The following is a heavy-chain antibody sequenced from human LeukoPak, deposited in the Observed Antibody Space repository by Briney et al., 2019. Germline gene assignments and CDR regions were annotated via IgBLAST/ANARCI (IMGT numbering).Heavy chain of an antibody. CDR2: ISSSGSTI. Sequence: GGSLRLSCAASGFTFSSYEMNWVRQAPGKGLEWVSYISSSGSTIYYADSVKGGFTISRDNSKNTLYLQMNSLRAEDTAVYYCARDRGGYESPLDYWGQGTLVTVSS. V-gene: IGHV3-48*03. D-gene: IGHD5-12*01. J-gene: IGHJ4*02. CDR3: ARDRGGYESPLDY. CDR1: GFTFSSYE.